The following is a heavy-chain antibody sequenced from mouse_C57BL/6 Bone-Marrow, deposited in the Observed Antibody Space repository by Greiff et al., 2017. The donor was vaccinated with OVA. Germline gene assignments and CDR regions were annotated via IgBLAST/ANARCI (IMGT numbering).Heavy chain of an antibody. D-gene: IGHD1-1*01. CDR3: TRRGYYGSRFAY. Sequence: EVMLVESGGGLVQPGGSMKLSCAASGFTFSDAWMDWVRQSPEKGLEWVAEIRNKANNHATYYAESVKGRFTISRDDSKSSVYLQMNSLRAEDTGIYYCTRRGYYGSRFAYWGQGTLVTVSA. CDR2: IRNKANNHAT. J-gene: IGHJ3*01. CDR1: GFTFSDAW. V-gene: IGHV6-6*01.